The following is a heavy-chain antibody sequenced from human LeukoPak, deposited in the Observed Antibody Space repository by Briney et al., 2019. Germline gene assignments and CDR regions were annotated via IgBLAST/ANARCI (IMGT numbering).Heavy chain of an antibody. J-gene: IGHJ3*02. CDR3: ASPRSVSGNDAFDI. D-gene: IGHD3-10*01. V-gene: IGHV3-21*01. CDR2: ISSSSSYI. Sequence: GSLRLSCAASGFTFSSYSMNWVRQAPGKGLEWVSSISSSSSYIYYADSVKGRFTISRDNAKNSLYLQMNSLRAEDTAVYYCASPRSVSGNDAFDIWGQGTMVTVSS. CDR1: GFTFSSYS.